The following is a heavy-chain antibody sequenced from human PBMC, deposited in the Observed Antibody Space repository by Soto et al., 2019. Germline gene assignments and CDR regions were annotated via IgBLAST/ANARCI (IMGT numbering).Heavy chain of an antibody. V-gene: IGHV4-39*01. Sequence: QLQLQESGPGLVKPSETLSLTCTVSGGSISSGSFHWGWIRQPPGKGLEWIGSIYYSGSTYYSPSLKSRVTISVDTSKNQFSLKLSSVTAADTAAYYCARRERAAGTDWWFDPWGLGTLVTVSS. CDR1: GGSISSGSFH. CDR2: IYYSGST. CDR3: ARRERAAGTDWWFDP. D-gene: IGHD6-13*01. J-gene: IGHJ5*02.